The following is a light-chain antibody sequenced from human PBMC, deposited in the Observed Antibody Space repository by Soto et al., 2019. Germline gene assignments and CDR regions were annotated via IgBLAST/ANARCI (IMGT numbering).Light chain of an antibody. CDR3: SSFTSNRIYV. Sequence: QSALTQPASVSGSPGQSITISCSGFDSDVGDYNYVSWYQQHAGKVPKLIIYEVTNRPLGVSNRFSGSKSGYTASLTISGLQTDDEADYYCSSFTSNRIYVFGPGTKLTVL. J-gene: IGLJ1*01. CDR1: DSDVGDYNY. V-gene: IGLV2-14*01. CDR2: EVT.